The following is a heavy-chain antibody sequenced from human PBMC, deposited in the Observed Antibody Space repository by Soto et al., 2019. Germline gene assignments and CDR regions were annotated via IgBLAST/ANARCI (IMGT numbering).Heavy chain of an antibody. Sequence: QVQLVQSGAEVKNPGASVKISCKASGYTFTTSPIHWVRQAPGQRPEWMGWINPDNGNTKYSQKFQGRVTITRNTSANTAYMELISLKSEATAVYSCVSRPPPSGWTSAEYFQHWGQGTLVSVSS. CDR3: VSRPPPSGWTSAEYFQH. D-gene: IGHD6-19*01. CDR2: INPDNGNT. J-gene: IGHJ1*01. CDR1: GYTFTTSP. V-gene: IGHV1-3*01.